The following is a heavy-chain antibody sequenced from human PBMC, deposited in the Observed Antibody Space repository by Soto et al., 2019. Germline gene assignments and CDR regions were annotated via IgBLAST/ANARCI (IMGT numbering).Heavy chain of an antibody. J-gene: IGHJ3*02. CDR1: GYPVTAYY. V-gene: IGHV1-2*02. CDR2: INPATGAA. D-gene: IGHD3-3*01. Sequence: QLHLVQSGAVVKKPGASVTVSCSASGYPVTAYYMHWVRQAPGRGLEWMGGINPATGAAKYTQTFQGRVTMPRDPSTGTVFMELGGLTSEDTAVFYWARGGGVGVAGSAAFDMWGQGTVVTVSS. CDR3: ARGGGVGVAGSAAFDM.